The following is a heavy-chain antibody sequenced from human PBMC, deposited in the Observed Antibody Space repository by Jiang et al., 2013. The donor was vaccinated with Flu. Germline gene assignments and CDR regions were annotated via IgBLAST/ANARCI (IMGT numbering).Heavy chain of an antibody. Sequence: SLTSHCLWWLHRQWWLRTGPGSAITQGRAVEWIGYIHHTGGTFYNPSLQSRISMSVDTSKNQFSLRLASVTAADTAVYYCARAELSASFTPNFDDWGQGTQVTVPQ. CDR3: ARAELSASFTPNFDD. D-gene: IGHD2/OR15-2a*01. CDR1: WLHRQWWLRT. V-gene: IGHV4-31*03. J-gene: IGHJ4*02. CDR2: IHHTGGT.